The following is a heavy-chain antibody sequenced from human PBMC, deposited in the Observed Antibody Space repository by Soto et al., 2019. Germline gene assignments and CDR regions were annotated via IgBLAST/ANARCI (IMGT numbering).Heavy chain of an antibody. Sequence: EAQLVESGGGLVQPGGSLRLSCAASGFFFSGFWMHWVRQAPGKGLVWVSHINYDGSSTTYADSVKGRFSISRDNAKNTLYLQMSSLRAEDTAVYYCARGHYYAMDVWGQGATVTVSS. CDR3: ARGHYYAMDV. CDR1: GFFFSGFW. J-gene: IGHJ6*02. CDR2: INYDGSST. V-gene: IGHV3-74*01.